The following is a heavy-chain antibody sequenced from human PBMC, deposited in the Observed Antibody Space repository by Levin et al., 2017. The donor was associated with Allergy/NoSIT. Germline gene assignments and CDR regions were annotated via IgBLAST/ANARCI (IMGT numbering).Heavy chain of an antibody. V-gene: IGHV3-30*18. Sequence: GGSLRLSCAASGFTFSSYGMHWVRQAPGKGLEWVAVISYDGSNKYYADSVKGRFTISRDNSKNTLYLQMNSLRAEDTAVYYCAKDVEGGYYDSSGYYGAFDIWGQGTMVTVSS. CDR2: ISYDGSNK. CDR3: AKDVEGGYYDSSGYYGAFDI. CDR1: GFTFSSYG. J-gene: IGHJ3*02. D-gene: IGHD3-22*01.